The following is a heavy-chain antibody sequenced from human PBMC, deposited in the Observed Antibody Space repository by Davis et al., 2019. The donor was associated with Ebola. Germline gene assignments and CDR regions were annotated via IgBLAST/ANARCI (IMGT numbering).Heavy chain of an antibody. D-gene: IGHD5-24*01. V-gene: IGHV3-30*18. Sequence: GESLKISCAASGFTFSSYGIHWVRQAPGKGLEWVAVISYDGSNKYYADSVKGRFTISRDNSKNTLYLQMNSLRAEDTAVYYCAKGMGTYYYYGMDVWGQGTTVTVSS. CDR2: ISYDGSNK. J-gene: IGHJ6*02. CDR1: GFTFSSYG. CDR3: AKGMGTYYYYGMDV.